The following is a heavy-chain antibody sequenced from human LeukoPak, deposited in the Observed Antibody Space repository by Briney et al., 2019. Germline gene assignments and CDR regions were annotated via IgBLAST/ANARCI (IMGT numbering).Heavy chain of an antibody. V-gene: IGHV3-74*01. J-gene: IGHJ4*02. CDR3: ARSTYGSSSAFDY. CDR1: GFTFGSYW. Sequence: GGSLRLSCAASGFTFGSYWVHWIRQAPGKGLVWVSRINSDGSSTNYADPVKGRFTVSRDNAKNTLYLQMNSLRAEDTAVYYCARSTYGSSSAFDYWGQGTLVTVSS. CDR2: INSDGSST. D-gene: IGHD6-6*01.